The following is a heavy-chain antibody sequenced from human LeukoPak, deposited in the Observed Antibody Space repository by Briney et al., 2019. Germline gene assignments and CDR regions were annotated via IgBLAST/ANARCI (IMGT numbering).Heavy chain of an antibody. Sequence: SGPTLVKPTQTLTLTCTFSGFSLSTSGVGVGWIRQPPGKALEWLALIYWDDDKRYSPSLKSRLTITKDTSKNQVVLTMTNMDPVDTATYYCAHRRWNYGGNSETKYYFDYWGQGTLVTVSS. CDR1: GFSLSTSGVG. D-gene: IGHD4-23*01. CDR2: IYWDDDK. CDR3: AHRRWNYGGNSETKYYFDY. V-gene: IGHV2-5*02. J-gene: IGHJ4*02.